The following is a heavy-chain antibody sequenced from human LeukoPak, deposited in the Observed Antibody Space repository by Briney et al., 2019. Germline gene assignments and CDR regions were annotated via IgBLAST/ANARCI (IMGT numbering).Heavy chain of an antibody. D-gene: IGHD4-17*01. Sequence: GGSLRLSCAASGFTFSSYAMSWVRQAPGKGPEWVSAISGSGSSTYYADSVKGRFNISRDSSKNALYLQMNSLRAEDTAVYYCAKVGMTTVTTGPKYFDYWGQGTLVTVSS. CDR3: AKVGMTTVTTGPKYFDY. CDR2: ISGSGSST. V-gene: IGHV3-23*01. J-gene: IGHJ4*02. CDR1: GFTFSSYA.